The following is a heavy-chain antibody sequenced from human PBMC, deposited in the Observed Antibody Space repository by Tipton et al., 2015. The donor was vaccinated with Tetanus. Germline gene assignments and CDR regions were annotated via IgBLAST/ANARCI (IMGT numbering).Heavy chain of an antibody. J-gene: IGHJ4*02. V-gene: IGHV4-59*12. D-gene: IGHD3-10*01. CDR2: TSDDGQS. Sequence: TLSLTCTVSGGSISGSYWNWIRQPPGKGLEWIGYTSDDGQSYYSPSLERRATISRDMSNNHFSLKLTSVTAADTAVYFCARGGTMVHGVILQDHFYYWGQGTLVTVSS. CDR1: GGSISGSY. CDR3: ARGGTMVHGVILQDHFYY.